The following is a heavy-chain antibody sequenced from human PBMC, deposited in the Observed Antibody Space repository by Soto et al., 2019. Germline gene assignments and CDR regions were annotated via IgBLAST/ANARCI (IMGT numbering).Heavy chain of an antibody. CDR2: ISHSGST. D-gene: IGHD2-2*01. CDR3: ARGRIVVVPAAHYYGMDV. Sequence: SATLSLTCAVSGDSINSSHWWNWVRQPPGKGLEWIGQISHSGSTNYNPSLRRRVNKSVDKSKNQFSLKLTSVTAADTAVYDGARGRIVVVPAAHYYGMDVWGQGTTVTVSS. CDR1: GDSINSSHW. J-gene: IGHJ6*02. V-gene: IGHV4-4*02.